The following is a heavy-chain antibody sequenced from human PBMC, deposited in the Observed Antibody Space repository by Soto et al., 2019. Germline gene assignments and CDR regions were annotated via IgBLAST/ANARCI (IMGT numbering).Heavy chain of an antibody. V-gene: IGHV1-18*04. D-gene: IGHD2-2*01. CDR2: ISAYNGNT. CDR1: GYTFTSYG. Sequence: EASVKVSCKASGYTFTSYGISWVRQAPGQGLEWMGWISAYNGNTNYAQKLQGRVTMTTDTSTSTAYMELRSLRSDDTAVYYCAREGGDIVVVPAAGCFDYWGQGTLVTVSS. J-gene: IGHJ4*02. CDR3: AREGGDIVVVPAAGCFDY.